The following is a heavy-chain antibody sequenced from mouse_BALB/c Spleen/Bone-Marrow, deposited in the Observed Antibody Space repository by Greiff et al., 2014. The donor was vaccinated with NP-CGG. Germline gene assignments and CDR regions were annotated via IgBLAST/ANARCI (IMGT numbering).Heavy chain of an antibody. CDR1: GFNFNDSY. D-gene: IGHD2-4*01. CDR3: ARDDYDDYYAMDY. V-gene: IGHV14-3*02. J-gene: IGHJ4*01. CDR2: IYPANGNT. Sequence: EVKLQESGAELVKPGASVKLSCTASGFNFNDSYMHWVKQRPEQGLEWIGRIYPANGNTKYDPKFQDKATITTDTSSNTAYLQLSSLTSEDTAVYYCARDDYDDYYAMDYWGQGTSVTVSS.